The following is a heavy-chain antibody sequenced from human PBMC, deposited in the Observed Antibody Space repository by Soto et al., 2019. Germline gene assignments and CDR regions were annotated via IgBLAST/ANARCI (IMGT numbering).Heavy chain of an antibody. D-gene: IGHD3-3*01. CDR2: IYYSGST. J-gene: IGHJ6*03. V-gene: IGHV4-39*01. CDR1: GGSISSSSYY. Sequence: SETLSLTCTVSGGSISSSSYYWGWIRQPPGKGLEWIGSIYYSGSTYYNPSLKSRVTISVDTSKNQFSLKLSSVTAADTAVYYCARTQTSRITIFGVVPIPYYMDVWGKGTTVTVSS. CDR3: ARTQTSRITIFGVVPIPYYMDV.